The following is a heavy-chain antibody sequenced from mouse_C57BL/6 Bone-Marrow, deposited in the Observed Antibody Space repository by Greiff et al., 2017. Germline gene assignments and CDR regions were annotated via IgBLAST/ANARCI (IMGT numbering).Heavy chain of an antibody. J-gene: IGHJ2*01. D-gene: IGHD1-1*01. CDR1: GYTFTDYN. V-gene: IGHV1-18*01. CDR3: ARSITTVVAPYCDY. CDR2: INPNNGGT. Sequence: VQLQQSGPELVKPGASVKIPCKASGYTFTDYNMDWVKQSHGKSLEWIGDINPNNGGTIYNQKFKGKATLTVDKSSSTAYMELRSLTSEDTAVYYCARSITTVVAPYCDYWGQGTTLTVSS.